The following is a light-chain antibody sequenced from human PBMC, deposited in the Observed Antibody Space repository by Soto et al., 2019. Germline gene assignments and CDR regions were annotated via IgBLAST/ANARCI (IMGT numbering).Light chain of an antibody. CDR2: DAS. CDR3: QQYNSYSRT. CDR1: QGISRK. Sequence: DIQMTQSPSTLSASVGDRVTITCRASQGISRKSVWYQQKPGKAPRLLIFDASGLESGVPSRFSGSGSGTEFTLTISSLQPDDFATYYCQQYNSYSRTFGQGTKVDIK. J-gene: IGKJ1*01. V-gene: IGKV1-5*01.